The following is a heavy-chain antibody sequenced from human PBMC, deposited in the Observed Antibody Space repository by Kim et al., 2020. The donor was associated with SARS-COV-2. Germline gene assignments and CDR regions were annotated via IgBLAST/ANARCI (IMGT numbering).Heavy chain of an antibody. CDR2: IYYRGIT. CDR3: ARANYDSTKDRGYYFD. D-gene: IGHD3-22*01. Sequence: SETLSLTCSVSGGSISSGDYYLSWIRQHPGKGLEWIGYIYYRGITYYSPSLKSRVTMSLDTPENQFSLKLNSVTAADTAVYYCARANYDSTKDRGYYFD. V-gene: IGHV4-31*03. J-gene: IGHJ4*01. CDR1: GGSISSGDYY.